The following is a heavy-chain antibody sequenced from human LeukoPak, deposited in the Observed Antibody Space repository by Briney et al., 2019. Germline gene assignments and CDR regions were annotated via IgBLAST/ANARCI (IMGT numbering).Heavy chain of an antibody. CDR1: GGSISSGGYY. Sequence: SETLSLTCTVSGGSISSGGYYWSWLRQHPGKGLEWIGYIYYSGSTYYNPSLKSRVTISVDTSKNQFSLKLSSVTAADTAVYYCVSGSGYTAAFDYWGQGTLVTVSS. V-gene: IGHV4-31*03. CDR3: VSGSGYTAAFDY. J-gene: IGHJ4*02. D-gene: IGHD3-22*01. CDR2: IYYSGST.